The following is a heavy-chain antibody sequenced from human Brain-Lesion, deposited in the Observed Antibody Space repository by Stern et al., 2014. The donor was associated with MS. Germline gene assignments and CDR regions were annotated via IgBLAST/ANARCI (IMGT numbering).Heavy chain of an antibody. J-gene: IGHJ1*01. CDR2: IKEDGSEK. V-gene: IGHV3-7*01. CDR1: GFTFNSYW. CDR3: ARIGYSSSGYSPVGFFQH. D-gene: IGHD6-13*01. Sequence: VQLVQSGGGLVQPGGSLRLSCTASGFTFNSYWMSWVRQAPGKGLEWVANIKEDGSEKYYVESVKGRFTVSRDNAKNSMYLQMNSLRGDDTATYYCARIGYSSSGYSPVGFFQHWGQGTLVTVSS.